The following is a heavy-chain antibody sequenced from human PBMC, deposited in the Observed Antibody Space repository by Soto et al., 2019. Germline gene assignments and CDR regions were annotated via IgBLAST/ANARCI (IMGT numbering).Heavy chain of an antibody. CDR2: ISGSGDST. CDR1: GFTFSNYA. V-gene: IGHV3-23*01. J-gene: IGHJ3*02. D-gene: IGHD1-20*01. Sequence: GGSLRLSCAASGFTFSNYAMGWVRQAPGKGLEWVSGISGSGDSTYYADSVKGRFTISRDNSKITLYLQMNSLRAEDTAVYYCAKDGLSYKAFDIWGQGTMVTV. CDR3: AKDGLSYKAFDI.